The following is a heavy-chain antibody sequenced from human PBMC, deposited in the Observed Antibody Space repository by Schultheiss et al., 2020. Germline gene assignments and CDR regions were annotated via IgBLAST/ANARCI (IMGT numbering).Heavy chain of an antibody. CDR3: AREVLPDIVVVPAAPQGAFDI. V-gene: IGHV3-53*01. Sequence: GGSLRLSCAASGFTVSSNYMSWVRQAPGKGLEWVLVIYSGGSTYYADSVKGRFTISRDNSKNTLYLQMNSLRAEDTAVYYCAREVLPDIVVVPAAPQGAFDIWGQGTMVTVSS. CDR2: IYSGGST. D-gene: IGHD2-2*01. CDR1: GFTVSSNY. J-gene: IGHJ3*02.